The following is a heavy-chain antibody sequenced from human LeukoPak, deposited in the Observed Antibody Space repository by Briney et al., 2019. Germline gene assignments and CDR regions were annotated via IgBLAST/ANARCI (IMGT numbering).Heavy chain of an antibody. CDR2: IKSDESSA. D-gene: IGHD1-26*01. J-gene: IGHJ6*02. CDR1: GFTITNNW. V-gene: IGHV3-74*03. CDR3: ARVAQWELYGMDV. Sequence: GGSLRLSCVASGFTITNNWMYWVRQAPGRGLVWVSRIKSDESSAAYADSVKGRFTISRDNSKNTLYLQMNSLRAEDTAVYYCARVAQWELYGMDVWGQGTTVTVSS.